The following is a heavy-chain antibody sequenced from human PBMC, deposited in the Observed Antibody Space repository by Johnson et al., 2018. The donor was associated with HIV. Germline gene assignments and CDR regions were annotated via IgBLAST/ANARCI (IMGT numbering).Heavy chain of an antibody. D-gene: IGHD3-22*01. J-gene: IGHJ3*02. CDR2: INSDGSSS. CDR3: AKGVSDSSGYYYGEDAFDI. Sequence: EVQLVESGGGVVQPGRSLRLSCAASGFTFSSYAMHWVRQAPGKGPVWVSRINSDGSSSAYADSVKGRFTISRDGAKNSLYLQMNSLRAEDTAVYYCAKGVSDSSGYYYGEDAFDIWGQGTMVTVSS. V-gene: IGHV3-74*02. CDR1: GFTFSSYA.